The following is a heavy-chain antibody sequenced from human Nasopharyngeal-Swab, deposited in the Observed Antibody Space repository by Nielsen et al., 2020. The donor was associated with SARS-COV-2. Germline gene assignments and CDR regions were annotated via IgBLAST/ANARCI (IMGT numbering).Heavy chain of an antibody. J-gene: IGHJ6*03. Sequence: GESLKISCTASEFNFGSYWMSWVRQAPGKGLEWVANIKHDGSEKYYVDSVEGRFTISRDDAKNSLYLQMNSLRAEDTAVYYCAKDGQQQLGDWYYYVDDWGNRTTVTVSS. CDR1: EFNFGSYW. CDR2: IKHDGSEK. CDR3: AKDGQQQLGDWYYYVDD. V-gene: IGHV3-7*04. D-gene: IGHD6-13*01.